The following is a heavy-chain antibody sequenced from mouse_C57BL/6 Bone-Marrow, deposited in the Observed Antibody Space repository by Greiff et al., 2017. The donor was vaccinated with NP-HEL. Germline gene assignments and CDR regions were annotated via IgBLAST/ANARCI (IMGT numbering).Heavy chain of an antibody. J-gene: IGHJ1*03. CDR1: GYTFTDYY. V-gene: IGHV1-26*01. Sequence: VQLQQSGPELVKPGASVKISCKASGYTFTDYYMNWVKQSHGKSLEWIGDINPNNGGTSYNQKFKGKATLTVDKSSRTAYMELRSLTSEDSAVYYCARDDYRSTDWYFDVWGTGTTVTVSS. D-gene: IGHD2-4*01. CDR3: ARDDYRSTDWYFDV. CDR2: INPNNGGT.